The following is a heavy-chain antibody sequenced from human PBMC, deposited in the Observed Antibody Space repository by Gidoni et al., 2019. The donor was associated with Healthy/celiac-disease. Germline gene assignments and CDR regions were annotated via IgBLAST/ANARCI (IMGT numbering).Heavy chain of an antibody. D-gene: IGHD2-8*01. Sequence: QVQLVQSGAEVTKPGSSVKVSCKASGGTFSSYTISWVRQAPGQGLEWMGRIIPILGITNYAQKFQGRVTITADKSTSTAYMELGSLRSEDTAVYYCARMGYCTNGVCSSHWYFDLWGRGTLVTVSS. CDR3: ARMGYCTNGVCSSHWYFDL. J-gene: IGHJ2*01. CDR1: GGTFSSYT. CDR2: IIPILGIT. V-gene: IGHV1-69*02.